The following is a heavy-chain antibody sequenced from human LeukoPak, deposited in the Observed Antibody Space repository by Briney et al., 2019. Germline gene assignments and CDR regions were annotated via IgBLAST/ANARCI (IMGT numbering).Heavy chain of an antibody. J-gene: IGHJ3*02. Sequence: GGSLRLSCAASGFTFSSYGMHWVRQAPGKGLEWVAFIRYDGSNKYYADSVKGRFTISRDNSKNTLYLQMNSLRAEDTAVYYCANRGPAAKGAFDIWGQGTMVTVSS. CDR1: GFTFSSYG. CDR3: ANRGPAAKGAFDI. V-gene: IGHV3-30*02. D-gene: IGHD2-2*01. CDR2: IRYDGSNK.